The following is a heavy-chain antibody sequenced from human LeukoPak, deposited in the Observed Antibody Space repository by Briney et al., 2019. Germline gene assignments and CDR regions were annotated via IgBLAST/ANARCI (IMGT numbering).Heavy chain of an antibody. J-gene: IGHJ4*02. D-gene: IGHD6-13*01. CDR1: GFTFSSYG. CDR3: ARDIAARRLGY. CDR2: ISYDGSNK. Sequence: GGSLRLSCAASGFTFSSYGMHWVRQAPGKGLEWVAVISYDGSNKYYADSVKGRFTISRDNSKNTLDLLMNSLRAEDTAVYYCARDIAARRLGYWGQGTLVTVSS. V-gene: IGHV3-30*03.